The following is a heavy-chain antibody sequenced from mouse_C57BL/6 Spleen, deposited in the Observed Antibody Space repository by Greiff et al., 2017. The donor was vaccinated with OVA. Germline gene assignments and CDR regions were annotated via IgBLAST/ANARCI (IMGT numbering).Heavy chain of an antibody. D-gene: IGHD1-1*01. CDR2: ISSGSSTI. Sequence: EVQLQESGGGLVKPGGSLKLSCAASGFTFSDYGMHWVRQAPEKGLEWVAYISSGSSTIYYADTVKGRFTISRDNAKNTLFLQMTSLRSEDTAMYYCARDYYGSSFLLDYWGQGTTLTVSS. V-gene: IGHV5-17*01. J-gene: IGHJ2*01. CDR1: GFTFSDYG. CDR3: ARDYYGSSFLLDY.